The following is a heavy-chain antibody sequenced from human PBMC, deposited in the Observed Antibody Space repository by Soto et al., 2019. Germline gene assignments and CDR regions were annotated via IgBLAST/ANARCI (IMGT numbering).Heavy chain of an antibody. J-gene: IGHJ5*02. CDR1: GGSISSGDYY. D-gene: IGHD3-10*01. V-gene: IGHV4-30-4*01. CDR2: IYYSGST. CDR3: ARVLGTSRYPWPLKTITMVRGVDL. Sequence: PSETLSLTCTVSGGSISSGDYYWSWIRQPPGKGLEWIGYIYYSGSTYYNPSLKSRVTISVDTSKNQFSLKLSSVTAADTAVYYCARVLGTSRYPWPLKTITMVRGVDLWGQGTLVTVPS.